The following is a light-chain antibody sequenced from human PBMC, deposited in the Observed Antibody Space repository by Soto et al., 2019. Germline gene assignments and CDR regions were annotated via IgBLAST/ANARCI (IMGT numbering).Light chain of an antibody. CDR2: DPS. CDR1: QDISNY. V-gene: IGKV1-33*01. Sequence: DIQMTQSPSSLSASVGDRVTITCQASQDISNYLNWYQQIPGKAPKLLIYDPSNLETGVPSRFSGSGSGTDFTFTISSLQPEDIATYYCQQYDNPNLTVTFGGGTKVEIK. CDR3: QQYDNPNLTVT. J-gene: IGKJ4*01.